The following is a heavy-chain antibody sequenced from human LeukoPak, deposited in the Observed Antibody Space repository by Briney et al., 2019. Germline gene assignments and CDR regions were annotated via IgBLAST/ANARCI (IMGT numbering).Heavy chain of an antibody. D-gene: IGHD3-3*01. CDR1: GFTFSIYA. Sequence: QTGGSLRLSCAASGFTFSIYAMSWVRQAPGKGLEWVSAISGSGGSTYYADSVKGRFTISRDNSKNTLYLQMNSLRAEDTAVYYCAKDWSGYDAFDIWGQGTMVTVSS. J-gene: IGHJ3*02. CDR3: AKDWSGYDAFDI. V-gene: IGHV3-23*01. CDR2: ISGSGGST.